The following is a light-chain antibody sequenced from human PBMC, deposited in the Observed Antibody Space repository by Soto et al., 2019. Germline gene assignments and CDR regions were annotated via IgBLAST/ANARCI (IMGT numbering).Light chain of an antibody. Sequence: DIQLTQSPSTVSASVGDTVTLTCRASQSISTRLAWYQQKAGKAPKVLIYDASRLESGVPSRFSGSGSGTEFTLTISRLQPDDFATYYCQQYNSYSWTFGQGTKVDI. J-gene: IGKJ1*01. CDR2: DAS. CDR3: QQYNSYSWT. CDR1: QSISTR. V-gene: IGKV1-5*01.